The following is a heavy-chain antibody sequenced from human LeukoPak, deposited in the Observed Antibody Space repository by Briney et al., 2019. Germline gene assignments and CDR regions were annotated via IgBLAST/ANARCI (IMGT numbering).Heavy chain of an antibody. D-gene: IGHD2/OR15-2a*01. CDR3: ARGAIFAFDY. CDR1: GGSISSGSYY. V-gene: IGHV4-61*02. Sequence: SETLSLTCTVSGGSISSGSYYWSWIRQPAGKGLEWIGRIYTSGSTNYNPSLKSRVTISVDTSKNQFSLKLSSVTAADTAVYYCARGAIFAFDYWGQGTLVTVSS. J-gene: IGHJ4*02. CDR2: IYTSGST.